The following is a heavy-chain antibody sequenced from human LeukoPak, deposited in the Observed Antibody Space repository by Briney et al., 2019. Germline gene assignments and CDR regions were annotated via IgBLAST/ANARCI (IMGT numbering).Heavy chain of an antibody. J-gene: IGHJ4*02. V-gene: IGHV4-39*01. CDR3: ARRSSRYYGSRSYRKYYFDY. CDR2: IHHSGST. CDR1: GGSITTSDNY. D-gene: IGHD3-10*01. Sequence: SETLSLTCIVSGGSITTSDNYWGWIRQPPGKGLEWIGSIHHSGSTYYNPSLKSRVTMSIDRSTNQFSLKLSSVTAADTAVYYCARRSSRYYGSRSYRKYYFDYWGQGTLVTVSS.